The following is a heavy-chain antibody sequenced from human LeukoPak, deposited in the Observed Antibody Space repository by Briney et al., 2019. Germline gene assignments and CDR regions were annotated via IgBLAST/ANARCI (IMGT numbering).Heavy chain of an antibody. D-gene: IGHD3-22*01. CDR1: GFTFSSYS. V-gene: IGHV3-9*01. CDR2: ITWNSGSL. Sequence: SGGSLRLSCAASGFTFSSYSMNWVRQAPGKGLEWVSGITWNSGSLGYADSVKGRFTISRDNAKNSLYLQMNSLRTEDTAFYYCAKGDDSSGFYDSWGQGTLVTVSS. CDR3: AKGDDSSGFYDS. J-gene: IGHJ5*01.